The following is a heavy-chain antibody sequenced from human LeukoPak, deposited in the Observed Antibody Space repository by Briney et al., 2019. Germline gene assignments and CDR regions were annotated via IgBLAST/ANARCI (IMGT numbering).Heavy chain of an antibody. D-gene: IGHD3-10*01. Sequence: GGSLRLSCEASGFTFSSSAMNWVRQAPGKGLEWVSSISVSGDRTYYADSVKGRFTISRDNSKNTLFMQMNSLRAEDTAVYSCAKGYYGSGSYGWFDYWGQGTLVTVSS. CDR3: AKGYYGSGSYGWFDY. CDR1: GFTFSSSA. CDR2: ISVSGDRT. V-gene: IGHV3-23*01. J-gene: IGHJ4*02.